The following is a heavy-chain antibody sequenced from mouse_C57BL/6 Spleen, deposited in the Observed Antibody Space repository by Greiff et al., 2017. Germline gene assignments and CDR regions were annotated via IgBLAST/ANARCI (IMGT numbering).Heavy chain of an antibody. CDR2: IWRGGST. J-gene: IGHJ3*01. V-gene: IGHV2-5*01. CDR3: AKTYYYGSSYVEFAY. CDR1: GFSLTSYG. Sequence: VQLKESGPGLVQPSQSLSITCTVSGFSLTSYGVHWVRQSPGKGLEWLGVIWRGGSTDYNAAFMSRLSITKDNSKSQVFFKMNSLQADDTAIYYCAKTYYYGSSYVEFAYWGQGTLVTVSA. D-gene: IGHD1-1*01.